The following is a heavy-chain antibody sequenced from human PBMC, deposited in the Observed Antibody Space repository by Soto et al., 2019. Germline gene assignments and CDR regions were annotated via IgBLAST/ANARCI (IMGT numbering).Heavy chain of an antibody. CDR2: INHSGST. J-gene: IGHJ4*02. Sequence: SETLSLTCAVYGGSFSGYYWSWIRQPPGKGLEWIGEINHSGSTNYNPSLKSRVTISVDTSKNQFSLKLSSVTAANTAVYYCASIFGRSTIFGVVTMGYFDYWGQGTLVTVSS. CDR1: GGSFSGYY. V-gene: IGHV4-34*01. CDR3: ASIFGRSTIFGVVTMGYFDY. D-gene: IGHD3-3*01.